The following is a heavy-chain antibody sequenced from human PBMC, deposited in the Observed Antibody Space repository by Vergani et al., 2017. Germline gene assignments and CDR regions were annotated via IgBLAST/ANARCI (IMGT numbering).Heavy chain of an antibody. Sequence: QVQLVQSGAEVKKPGSSVKVSCKASGGTFSSYAISWVRQAPGQGLEWMGGIIPFVTAPTFAQTFQGRVSITADGSTSTVYMELRGLRSEDTAVYYCARPTGLTTAPAAWGQGTLVTVSS. J-gene: IGHJ5*02. CDR1: GGTFSSYA. V-gene: IGHV1-69*12. CDR3: ARPTGLTTAPAA. D-gene: IGHD1-14*01. CDR2: IIPFVTAP.